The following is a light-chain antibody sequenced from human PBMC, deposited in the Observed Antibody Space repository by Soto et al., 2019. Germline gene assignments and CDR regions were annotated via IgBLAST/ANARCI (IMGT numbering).Light chain of an antibody. V-gene: IGLV2-8*01. CDR1: SGDLGGNNY. J-gene: IGLJ2*01. CDR3: SSYAGNYNVL. CDR2: EVN. Sequence: QSALTQPPSASGSPGQSVTISCTGASGDLGGNNYVSWYQQHPGKAPKLMIYEVNKRPSGVPDRFSGSRSGNTASLTVSGLQAEDEADYFCSSYAGNYNVLFGGGTKLTVL.